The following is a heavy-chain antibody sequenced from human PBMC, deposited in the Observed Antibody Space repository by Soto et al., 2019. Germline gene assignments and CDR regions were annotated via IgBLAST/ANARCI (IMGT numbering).Heavy chain of an antibody. D-gene: IGHD3-22*01. J-gene: IGHJ4*02. CDR1: GYTFTSYA. CDR2: INAGNGNT. V-gene: IGHV1-3*01. CDR3: ARSIVVVTSFDY. Sequence: QVQLVQSGAEVKKPGASVKVSCKASGYTFTSYAMHWVRQAPGQRLEWMGWINAGNGNTKYSQKFQGRVTNTRDTSASTAYMELSSLRSEDTAVYYCARSIVVVTSFDYWGQGTLVTVSS.